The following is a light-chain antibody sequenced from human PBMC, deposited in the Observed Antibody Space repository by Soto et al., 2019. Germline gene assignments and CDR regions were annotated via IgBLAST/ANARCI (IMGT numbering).Light chain of an antibody. CDR1: QGISNY. CDR2: ESS. CDR3: QQNDNCPWT. J-gene: IGKJ1*01. Sequence: DSQLTQYTKSLSASVGDGVTITCQASQGISNYLNWYQHKPGKVPKLLIYESSNLATGVTSRFSGSGSGTHFTFSISSLQPEDIATYYCQQNDNCPWTFGQGTKV. V-gene: IGKV1-33*01.